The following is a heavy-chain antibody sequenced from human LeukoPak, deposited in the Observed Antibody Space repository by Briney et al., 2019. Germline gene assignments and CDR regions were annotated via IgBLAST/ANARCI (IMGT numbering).Heavy chain of an antibody. CDR3: MTELLGY. CDR1: GFSFSSYW. J-gene: IGHJ4*02. D-gene: IGHD1-14*01. CDR2: IRGDGNEK. Sequence: GGSLRLSCAASGFSFSSYWMTWVRQAPGRGLESVANIRGDGNEKYYMDSMKGRLTISRDNAKNSLFLQMSGLRAEDTAVYYCMTELLGYRGQGTLVTVSS. V-gene: IGHV3-7*03.